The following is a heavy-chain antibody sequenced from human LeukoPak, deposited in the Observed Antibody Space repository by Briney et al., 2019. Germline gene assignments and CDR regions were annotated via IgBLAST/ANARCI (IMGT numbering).Heavy chain of an antibody. CDR3: ARGPYSYDSSGAFDI. Sequence: SETLSLTCTVSGGSISSSSYYWGWIRQPPGKGLEWIASIYYSGSTYYNPSLKTRVTIYVDTSKNQFSLKLSSVTAADTAVYFCARGPYSYDSSGAFDIWGQGTMVTVSS. J-gene: IGHJ3*02. V-gene: IGHV4-39*01. D-gene: IGHD3-22*01. CDR1: GGSISSSSYY. CDR2: IYYSGST.